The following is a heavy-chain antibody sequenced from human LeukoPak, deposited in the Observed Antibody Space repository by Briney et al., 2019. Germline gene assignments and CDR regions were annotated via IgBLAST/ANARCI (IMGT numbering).Heavy chain of an antibody. CDR3: ARRGGAPYPFDY. D-gene: IGHD3-16*01. J-gene: IGHJ4*02. CDR1: GDSISSSSYY. CDR2: IYYSGST. V-gene: IGHV4-39*01. Sequence: PSETLSLTCTVSGDSISSSSYYWGWIRQPPGKGLEWIGSIYYSGSTYYNPSLKSRVTISVDTSKNQFSLKLSSVTAADTAVYYCARRGGAPYPFDYWGQGTLVTVSS.